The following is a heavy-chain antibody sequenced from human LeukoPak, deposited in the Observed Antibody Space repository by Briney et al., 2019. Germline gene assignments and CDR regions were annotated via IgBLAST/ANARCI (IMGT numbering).Heavy chain of an antibody. Sequence: GASVKVSCKASGYTFTSYCISWVRQAPGQGLEWMGWISAYTGNTNYAQHLQGRVTMTTDTSTRTAYMELRSLRSDDTAVYYCARSNPTNGIAVPFDIWGQGPMVTVSS. V-gene: IGHV1-18*01. CDR3: ARSNPTNGIAVPFDI. CDR1: GYTFTSYC. D-gene: IGHD6-19*01. CDR2: ISAYTGNT. J-gene: IGHJ3*02.